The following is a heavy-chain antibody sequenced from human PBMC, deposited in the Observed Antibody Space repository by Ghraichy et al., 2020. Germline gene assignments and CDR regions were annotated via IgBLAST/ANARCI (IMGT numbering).Heavy chain of an antibody. CDR3: ARGAPAQLLVYFLDH. V-gene: IGHV1-69*13. CDR1: GGTLNNYA. Sequence: SAKVSCKASGGTLNNYAISWVRQAPGQGLEWLGGFNPLFGTANYAQNFQGRVTMTADESTTTAFLEVSSLRLEDTAVYYCARGAPAQLLVYFLDHWGQGSLVTVSS. D-gene: IGHD2-8*01. J-gene: IGHJ4*02. CDR2: FNPLFGTA.